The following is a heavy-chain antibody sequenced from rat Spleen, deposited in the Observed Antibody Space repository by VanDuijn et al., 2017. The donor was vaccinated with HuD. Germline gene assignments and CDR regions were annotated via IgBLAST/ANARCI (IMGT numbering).Heavy chain of an antibody. V-gene: IGHV5S14*01. CDR3: ARHTPFNYGTVGDY. CDR1: GFTFSKYG. D-gene: IGHD1-11*01. J-gene: IGHJ4*01. Sequence: EVQLVESGGGLVQPGRSLKLSCAASGFTFSKYGMAWVRQTPTKGLEWVASINTDGGSTYYRDSVKGRFTISRDNAKSTLYLQMDSLRSEDTATYYCARHTPFNYGTVGDYWGQGASVTVSS. CDR2: INTDGGST.